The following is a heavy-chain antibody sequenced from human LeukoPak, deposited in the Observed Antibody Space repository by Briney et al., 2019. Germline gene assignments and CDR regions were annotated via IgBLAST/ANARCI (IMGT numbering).Heavy chain of an antibody. CDR1: GGSISSSTYY. D-gene: IGHD5-18*01. J-gene: IGHJ4*02. V-gene: IGHV4-39*07. CDR2: IYYSGST. Sequence: PSETLSLTCTVSGGSISSSTYYWGWIRQPPGKGLEWIGSIYYSGSTYCNPSLKSRVTISVDTSKNQFSLKLSSVTAADTAVYYCARDSKVTYTYGSWGYWGQGTLVTVSS. CDR3: ARDSKVTYTYGSWGY.